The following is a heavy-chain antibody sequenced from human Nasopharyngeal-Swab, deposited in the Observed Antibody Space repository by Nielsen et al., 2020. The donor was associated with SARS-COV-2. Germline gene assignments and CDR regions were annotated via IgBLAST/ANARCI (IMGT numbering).Heavy chain of an antibody. CDR2: INHSGST. CDR1: GGSFSGYY. D-gene: IGHD3-22*01. CDR3: ASTPRTYYYDSSGYPNPFDAFDI. Sequence: GSLRLSCAVYGGSFSGYYWSWIRQPPGKGLEWIGEINHSGSTNYNPSLKSRVTISVDTSKNQFSLKLSSVTAADTAVYYCASTPRTYYYDSSGYPNPFDAFDIWGQGTMVTVSS. V-gene: IGHV4-34*01. J-gene: IGHJ3*02.